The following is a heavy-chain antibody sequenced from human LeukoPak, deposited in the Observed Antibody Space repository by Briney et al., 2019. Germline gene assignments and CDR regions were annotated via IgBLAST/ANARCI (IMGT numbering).Heavy chain of an antibody. CDR1: GFTFSSYA. Sequence: GALRLSCADSGFTFSSYAMHWVRQAPGKGLEWVAVISYDGSNKYYADSVKGRFTISRDNSKNTLYLQMNSLRAEDTAVYYCARINRVYYGMDVWGQGTTVTVS. V-gene: IGHV3-30*04. J-gene: IGHJ6*02. CDR2: ISYDGSNK. CDR3: ARINRVYYGMDV.